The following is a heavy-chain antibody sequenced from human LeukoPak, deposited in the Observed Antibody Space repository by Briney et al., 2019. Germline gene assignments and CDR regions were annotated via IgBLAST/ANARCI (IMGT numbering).Heavy chain of an antibody. CDR1: GFTFSSSA. CDR2: ISGSGGVT. J-gene: IGHJ3*01. CDR3: AKNGSGTSRAFDV. D-gene: IGHD3-10*01. Sequence: GGSLRLSCAASGFTFSSSAMSWVRQAPGKGLELVSAISGSGGVTYYRDSVKGRFTVSRDNSKNTLYLQMNSLRAEDTALYYCAKNGSGTSRAFDVWGQGTMVTVSS. V-gene: IGHV3-23*01.